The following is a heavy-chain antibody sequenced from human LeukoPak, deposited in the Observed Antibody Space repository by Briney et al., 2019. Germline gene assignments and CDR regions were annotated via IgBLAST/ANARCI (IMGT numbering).Heavy chain of an antibody. J-gene: IGHJ5*02. Sequence: ASVKVSRKVSGFAFTEMSIHWVRQTPRKGLEWMGGFDPESGERVYAQSFRGRVTLSEGTSTDTAYMELSSLTSEDTAVYYCADFGVVTHWFDPWGQGTLVTVPS. CDR1: GFAFTEMS. V-gene: IGHV1-24*01. CDR3: ADFGVVTHWFDP. D-gene: IGHD3-3*01. CDR2: FDPESGER.